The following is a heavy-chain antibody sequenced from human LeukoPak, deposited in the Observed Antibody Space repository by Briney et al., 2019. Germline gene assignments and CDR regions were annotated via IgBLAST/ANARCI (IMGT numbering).Heavy chain of an antibody. V-gene: IGHV3-48*04. D-gene: IGHD3-16*01. CDR3: ARERSGDWFDP. CDR2: ISSSSSTI. Sequence: GGSLRLSCAASGFTFSGYSMNWVRQAPGKGLEWVSYISSSSSTIYYADSVKGRFTISRDNAKNSLYLQMNSLRAEDTAVYYCARERSGDWFDPWGQGTLVTVSS. CDR1: GFTFSGYS. J-gene: IGHJ5*02.